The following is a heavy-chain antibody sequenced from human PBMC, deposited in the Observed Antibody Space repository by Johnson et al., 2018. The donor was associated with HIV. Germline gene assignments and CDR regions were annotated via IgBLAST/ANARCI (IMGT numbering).Heavy chain of an antibody. V-gene: IGHV3-33*01. D-gene: IGHD6-19*01. CDR3: ARELVLYSSCWYAPDAFDI. Sequence: QVQLVESGGGVVQPGRSLRLSCAASGFTFSSYGMHWVRQAPGKGLEWVAVIWYDGSNKYYADSVKGRFTITRDNSKNTLYLQMNSLRAEDTAVYYCARELVLYSSCWYAPDAFDIWGQGTMVTVSS. CDR1: GFTFSSYG. CDR2: IWYDGSNK. J-gene: IGHJ3*02.